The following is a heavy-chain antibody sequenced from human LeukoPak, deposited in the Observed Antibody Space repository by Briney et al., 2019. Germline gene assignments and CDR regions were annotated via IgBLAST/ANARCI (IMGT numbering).Heavy chain of an antibody. CDR1: GFTVSSNY. D-gene: IGHD3-22*01. V-gene: IGHV3-66*01. J-gene: IGHJ4*02. Sequence: GSLRLSCAASGFTVSSNYMSWVRQAPGKGLEWVSVIYSGGSTYYADSVKGRFTISRDNSKNTLYLQMNSLRAEDTAVYYCARDSSGYYPPDYWGQGTLVTVSS. CDR2: IYSGGST. CDR3: ARDSSGYYPPDY.